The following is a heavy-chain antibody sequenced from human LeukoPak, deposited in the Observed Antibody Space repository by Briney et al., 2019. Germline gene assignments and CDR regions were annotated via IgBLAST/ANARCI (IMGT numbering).Heavy chain of an antibody. CDR2: IYTSGST. CDR1: GGSISSGSYY. CDR3: ARDRGRFDY. J-gene: IGHJ4*02. D-gene: IGHD3-16*01. Sequence: SQTLSLTCTVSGGSISSGSYYWCWIRQPAGKGLEWIGRIYTSGSTNYNPSLKSRVTISVDTSKNQFSLKLSSVTAADTAVYYCARDRGRFDYWGQGTLVTVSS. V-gene: IGHV4-61*02.